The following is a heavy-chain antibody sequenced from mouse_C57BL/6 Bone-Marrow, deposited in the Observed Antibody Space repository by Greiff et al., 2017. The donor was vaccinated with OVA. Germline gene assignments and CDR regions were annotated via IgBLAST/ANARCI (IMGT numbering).Heavy chain of an antibody. J-gene: IGHJ2*01. V-gene: IGHV1-64*01. CDR1: GYTFTSYW. CDR2: IHPNSGST. CDR3: ARGFYHYFDY. Sequence: QVHVKQPGAELVKPGASVKLSCKASGYTFTSYWMHWVKQRPGQGLEWIGMIHPNSGSTNYNEKFKSKATLTVDKSSSTAYMQLSSLTSEDSAVYYCARGFYHYFDYWGQGTTLTVSS.